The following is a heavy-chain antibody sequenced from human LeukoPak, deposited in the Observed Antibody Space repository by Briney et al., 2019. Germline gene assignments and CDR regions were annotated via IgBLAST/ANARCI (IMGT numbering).Heavy chain of an antibody. CDR2: ISTNGGTT. Sequence: GPSLTLSRAPAALTFSNYASRWVRHAPGKWLEYVSAISTNGGTTSYANSVKGRFTISRDNSKNTLYPQMGRLRDGDMAVYYCAGGPSGYGFMDVWGEGTTVTVSS. V-gene: IGHV3-64*01. CDR1: ALTFSNYA. J-gene: IGHJ6*04. CDR3: AGGPSGYGFMDV. D-gene: IGHD5-12*01.